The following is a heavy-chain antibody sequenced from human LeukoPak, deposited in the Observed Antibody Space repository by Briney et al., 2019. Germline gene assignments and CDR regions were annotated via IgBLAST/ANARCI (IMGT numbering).Heavy chain of an antibody. CDR1: GGSFSGYY. CDR2: INHSGST. Sequence: SETLSLTCAVYGGSFSGYYWSWIRQPPGKGLEWIGEINHSGSTNYNPSLKSRVTISVDTSKNQFSLRLGSVTAADTAVYHCARHCCSGPAKRVFDIWGQGTMVTVSS. V-gene: IGHV4-34*01. J-gene: IGHJ3*02. CDR3: ARHCCSGPAKRVFDI. D-gene: IGHD2-15*01.